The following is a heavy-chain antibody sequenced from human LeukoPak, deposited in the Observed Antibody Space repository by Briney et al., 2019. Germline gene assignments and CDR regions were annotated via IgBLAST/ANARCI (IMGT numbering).Heavy chain of an antibody. D-gene: IGHD4-17*01. V-gene: IGHV3-30*18. CDR3: AKAGLPATVVEGGFDH. CDR2: ISYDGSNK. CDR1: GFTFSSYG. Sequence: PGGSLRLSCAASGFTFSSYGMHWVRQAPGKGLEWVAVISYDGSNKYYADSVKGRFTISRDNSKNTLYLQMNSLRAEDTAVYYCAKAGLPATVVEGGFDHWGQGTLVTVSS. J-gene: IGHJ4*02.